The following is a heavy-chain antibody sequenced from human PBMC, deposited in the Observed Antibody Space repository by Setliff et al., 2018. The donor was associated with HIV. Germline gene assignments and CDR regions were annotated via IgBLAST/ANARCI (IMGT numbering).Heavy chain of an antibody. D-gene: IGHD4-17*01. CDR2: ISDSGGST. V-gene: IGHV3-23*01. Sequence: PGGSLRLSCAASGFTFSNYAMTWVRQAPGKGLEWVSGISDSGGSTYYADSVKGRFTISRDNAKNSLYLQMNSLRAEDTAVYYCARSPYGDYGLDYWGQGTLVTVSS. CDR3: ARSPYGDYGLDY. CDR1: GFTFSNYA. J-gene: IGHJ4*02.